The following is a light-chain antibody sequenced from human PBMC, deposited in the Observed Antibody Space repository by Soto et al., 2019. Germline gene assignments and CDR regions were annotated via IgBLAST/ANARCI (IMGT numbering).Light chain of an antibody. CDR2: EVN. J-gene: IGLJ1*01. V-gene: IGLV2-8*01. CDR3: SSYAGSSNV. Sequence: ALAQPPSASGSPGQSVAISCTGTSSDVGGYNYVSWYQQHPGKAPKLMIYEVNKRPSGVPDRFSGSKSGNTASLTVSGLQAEDEADYYCSSYAGSSNVFGTGTKATVL. CDR1: SSDVGGYNY.